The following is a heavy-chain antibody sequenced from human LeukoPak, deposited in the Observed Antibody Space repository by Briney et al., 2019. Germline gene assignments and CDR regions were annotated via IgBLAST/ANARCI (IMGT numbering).Heavy chain of an antibody. D-gene: IGHD3-22*01. J-gene: IGHJ3*02. CDR2: IKQDGSEK. CDR3: ARDPWRYYYDSSGYYSGAFDI. Sequence: GGSLRLSCAASGFAFSSYWMSWVRQAPGKGLEWVANIKQDGSEKYYVDSVKGRFTISRDNAKNSLYLQMNSLRAEDTAVYYCARDPWRYYYDSSGYYSGAFDIWGQGTMVTVSS. CDR1: GFAFSSYW. V-gene: IGHV3-7*01.